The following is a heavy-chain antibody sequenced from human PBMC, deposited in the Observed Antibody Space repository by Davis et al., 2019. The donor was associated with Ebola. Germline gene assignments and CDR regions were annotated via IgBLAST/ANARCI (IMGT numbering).Heavy chain of an antibody. Sequence: GESLKISCAASGYTFSTYAMTWVRQAPGKGLEWVSSISGSSGGSYYADSVKGRFAISRDNSKNTLYLQMNSLRAEDTAAYYCARGGIAVDGTSSHGLDVWGQSTLVTVSS. CDR2: ISGSSGGS. CDR1: GYTFSTYA. D-gene: IGHD3/OR15-3a*01. V-gene: IGHV3-23*01. J-gene: IGHJ1*01. CDR3: ARGGIAVDGTSSHGLDV.